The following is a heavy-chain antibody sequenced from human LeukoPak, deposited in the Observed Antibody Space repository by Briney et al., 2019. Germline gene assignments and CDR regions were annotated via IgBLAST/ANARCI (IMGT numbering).Heavy chain of an antibody. J-gene: IGHJ4*02. CDR3: VWFGELPYSQAHFDY. V-gene: IGHV3-30-3*01. CDR1: GFTFSSYA. CDR2: ISHGGSNK. Sequence: GSLRLPCAATGFTFSSYAMHWVRQAPGTGLEWVAVISHGGSNKYSADSVKGRFTISRDNSKNALYLQMNSLRAEDTAVYYCVWFGELPYSQAHFDYWGQGTLVTVSS. D-gene: IGHD3-10*01.